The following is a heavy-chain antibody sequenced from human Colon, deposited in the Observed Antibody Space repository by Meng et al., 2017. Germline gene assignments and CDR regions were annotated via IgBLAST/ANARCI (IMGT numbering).Heavy chain of an antibody. J-gene: IGHJ5*02. V-gene: IGHV5-51*01. CDR1: ESRFNTYW. CDR2: IHPGDSDV. Sequence: GGSLRLSCQGSESRFNTYWIGWVRQLPGKGLEWMGIIHPGDSDVQYSKSFQGQVTISADKSSTIVYLQWSSLKAADSGIYYCAGRARDVAYYDSSGFAWGQGTVVTVSS. D-gene: IGHD3-22*01. CDR3: AGRARDVAYYDSSGFA.